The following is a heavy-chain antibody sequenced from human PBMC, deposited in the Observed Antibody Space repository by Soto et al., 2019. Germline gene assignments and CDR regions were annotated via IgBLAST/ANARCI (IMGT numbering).Heavy chain of an antibody. CDR1: GFTFSNAW. D-gene: IGHD3-22*01. Sequence: EVQLVESGGGLVKPGGSLRLSCAASGFTFSNAWMSWVRQAPGKGLEWVGRIKSKTDGGTTDYAAPVKGRFTISRDDSKNTLYLQMNSLKTEDTAVYYCTTDRSYYDSSGYYPYFDYWGQGTLVTVSS. V-gene: IGHV3-15*01. CDR2: IKSKTDGGTT. CDR3: TTDRSYYDSSGYYPYFDY. J-gene: IGHJ4*02.